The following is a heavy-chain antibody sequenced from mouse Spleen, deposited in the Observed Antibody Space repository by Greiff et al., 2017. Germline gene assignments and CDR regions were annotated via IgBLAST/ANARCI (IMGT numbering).Heavy chain of an antibody. CDR3: ARQGITTVVAPYFDY. J-gene: IGHJ2*01. Sequence: EVQGVESGGGLVKPGGSLKLSCAASGFTFSSYAMSWVRQTPEKRLEWVATISSGGSYTYYPDSVKGRFTISRDNAKNTLYLQMSSLRSEDTAMYYCARQGITTVVAPYFDYWGQGTTLTVSS. D-gene: IGHD1-1*01. V-gene: IGHV5-9-3*01. CDR1: GFTFSSYA. CDR2: ISSGGSYT.